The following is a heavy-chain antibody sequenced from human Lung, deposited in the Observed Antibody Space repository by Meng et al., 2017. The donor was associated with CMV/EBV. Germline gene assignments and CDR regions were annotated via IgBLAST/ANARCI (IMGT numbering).Heavy chain of an antibody. Sequence: GGSLRLXCAVSGFTFSSYAMNWVRQAPGKGLEWVSGISGSGASTHYADFVKGRFTISRDNSKNTMYLQMKSLRAEDTAVYYCVKGRDHNNYGGSGTVDFWGQGTXVNVSS. V-gene: IGHV3-23*01. J-gene: IGHJ4*02. D-gene: IGHD4-11*01. CDR1: GFTFSSYA. CDR2: ISGSGAST. CDR3: VKGRDHNNYGGSGTVDF.